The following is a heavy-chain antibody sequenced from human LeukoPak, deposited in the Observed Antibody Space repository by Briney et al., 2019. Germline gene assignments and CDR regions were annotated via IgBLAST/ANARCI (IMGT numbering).Heavy chain of an antibody. CDR1: GFTFSSYG. D-gene: IGHD5-12*01. CDR2: IRYDGSNK. Sequence: GGSLRLSCAASGFTFSSYGMHWVRQAPGKGLEWVAFIRYDGSNKYYADSVKGRFTISRDNSKNTLYLQTNSLRAEDTAVYYCAKVVNSGYARDAFDIWGQGTMVTVSS. CDR3: AKVVNSGYARDAFDI. V-gene: IGHV3-30*02. J-gene: IGHJ3*02.